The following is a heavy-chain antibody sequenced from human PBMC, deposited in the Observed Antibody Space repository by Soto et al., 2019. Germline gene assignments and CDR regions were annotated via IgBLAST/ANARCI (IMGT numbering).Heavy chain of an antibody. J-gene: IGHJ3*02. CDR2: INTKTGGT. CDR3: ATDKVAFDM. Sequence: ASVKVSCKASGYIFTGYYIQWVRQAPGPGLEWMGWINTKTGGTKYAQKFQGRVTMTRDTSINTAYMEVSRLRSDDTAVYYCATDKVAFDMWGQGTMVTVSS. CDR1: GYIFTGYY. D-gene: IGHD3-9*01. V-gene: IGHV1-2*02.